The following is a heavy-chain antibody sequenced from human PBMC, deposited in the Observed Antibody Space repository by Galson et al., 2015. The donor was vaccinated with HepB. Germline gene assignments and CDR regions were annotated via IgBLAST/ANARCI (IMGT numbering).Heavy chain of an antibody. CDR3: ARARGKYYYGSGSYYIGY. D-gene: IGHD3-10*01. CDR1: GYTFTSYG. V-gene: IGHV1-18*04. Sequence: SVKVSCKASGYTFTSYGISWVRQAPGQGLEWMGWISAYNGNTNYAQKLQGRVTMTTDTSTSTAYMELRSLRSDDTAVYYCARARGKYYYGSGSYYIGYWGQGTLVTVSS. CDR2: ISAYNGNT. J-gene: IGHJ4*02.